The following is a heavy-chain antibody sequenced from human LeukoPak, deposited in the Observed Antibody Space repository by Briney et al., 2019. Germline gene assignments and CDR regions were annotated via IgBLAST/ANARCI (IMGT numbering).Heavy chain of an antibody. CDR1: GYTFINYY. J-gene: IGHJ4*02. CDR2: INPNSGGT. V-gene: IGHV1-2*04. Sequence: ASVKVSCKASGYTFINYYMHWVRQAPGQGLEWMGWINPNSGGTNYAQKFQGWVTMTRDTSISTAYMELSRLRSDDTAVYYCARDAVAGTDYFDYWGQGTLVTVSS. CDR3: ARDAVAGTDYFDY. D-gene: IGHD6-19*01.